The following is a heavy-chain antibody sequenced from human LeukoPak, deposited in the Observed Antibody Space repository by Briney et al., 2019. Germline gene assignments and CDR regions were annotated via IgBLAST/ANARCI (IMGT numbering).Heavy chain of an antibody. Sequence: GGSLRLSCAASGFTFSPVWMHWVRQAPGKGLEWVSSISSSSSYIYYADSVKGRFTISRDNAKNSLYLQMNSLRAEDTAVYYCARVGCSSTSCHYDAFDIWGQGTMVTVSS. J-gene: IGHJ3*02. CDR1: GFTFSPVW. CDR2: ISSSSSYI. V-gene: IGHV3-21*01. D-gene: IGHD2-2*01. CDR3: ARVGCSSTSCHYDAFDI.